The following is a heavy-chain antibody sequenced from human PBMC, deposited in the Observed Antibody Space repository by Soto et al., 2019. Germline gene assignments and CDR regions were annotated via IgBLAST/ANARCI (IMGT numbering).Heavy chain of an antibody. J-gene: IGHJ4*02. CDR2: IYYSGST. CDR3: AAYYYGSGSYYKGPYFDY. Sequence: SETLSLTCTVSGGSISSGGYYWGWIRQHPGKGLEWIGYIYYSGSTYYNPSLKSRVTISVDTSKNQFSLKLSSVTAADTAVYYCAAYYYGSGSYYKGPYFDYWGQGTLVTVSS. V-gene: IGHV4-31*03. CDR1: GGSISSGGYY. D-gene: IGHD3-10*01.